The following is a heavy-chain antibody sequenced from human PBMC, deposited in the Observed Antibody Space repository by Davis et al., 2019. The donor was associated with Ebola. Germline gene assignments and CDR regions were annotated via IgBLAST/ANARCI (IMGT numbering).Heavy chain of an antibody. CDR1: GYTFTSYD. Sequence: ASVKVSCKASGYTFTSYDINWVRQATGQGLEWMGWMNPNSGNTGYAQKFQGRVTMTRNTSISTAYMELSSLRSEDTAVYYCARGLYWPNYYYYGMDVWGQGTTVTVSS. CDR2: MNPNSGNT. D-gene: IGHD2-8*02. V-gene: IGHV1-8*01. J-gene: IGHJ6*02. CDR3: ARGLYWPNYYYYGMDV.